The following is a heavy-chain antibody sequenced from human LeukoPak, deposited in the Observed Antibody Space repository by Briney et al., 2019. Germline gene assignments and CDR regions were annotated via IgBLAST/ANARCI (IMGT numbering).Heavy chain of an antibody. Sequence: GGSLRLSCAASGFTFSSYAMHWVRQAPGKGLERVAVISYDGSNKYYADSVKGRFTISRDNSKNTLYLQMNSLRAEGTAVYYCARDSYNWNFCFDYWGQGTLVTVSS. D-gene: IGHD1-7*01. CDR1: GFTFSSYA. CDR2: ISYDGSNK. V-gene: IGHV3-30*04. CDR3: ARDSYNWNFCFDY. J-gene: IGHJ4*02.